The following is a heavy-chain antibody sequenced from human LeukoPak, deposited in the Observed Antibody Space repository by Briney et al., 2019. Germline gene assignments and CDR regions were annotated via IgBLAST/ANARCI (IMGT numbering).Heavy chain of an antibody. Sequence: ASVKVSCKASGYTFTSYGISWVRQAPGQGLEWMGWISAYNGNTNYAQKLLGRVTMTTDTSTSTAYMELRSLRSDDTAVYYCARDAPYIAAAGHFDYWGQGTLVTVSS. CDR1: GYTFTSYG. V-gene: IGHV1-18*01. D-gene: IGHD6-13*01. CDR2: ISAYNGNT. J-gene: IGHJ4*02. CDR3: ARDAPYIAAAGHFDY.